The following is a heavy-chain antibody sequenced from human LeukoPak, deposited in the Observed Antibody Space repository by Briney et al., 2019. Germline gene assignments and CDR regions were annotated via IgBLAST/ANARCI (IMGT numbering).Heavy chain of an antibody. CDR1: GYTFNNYW. Sequence: GGSLRLSCAASGYTFNNYWMNWVRQAPGKGLEWVVAIKQDGSEKYYVDSVKGRFTISRDNAKSSLYLQMNSLRAEDTAVYYCASAGQAAAGSYYYYGMDVWGQGTTVTVSS. CDR2: IKQDGSEK. J-gene: IGHJ6*02. CDR3: ASAGQAAAGSYYYYGMDV. V-gene: IGHV3-7*01. D-gene: IGHD6-13*01.